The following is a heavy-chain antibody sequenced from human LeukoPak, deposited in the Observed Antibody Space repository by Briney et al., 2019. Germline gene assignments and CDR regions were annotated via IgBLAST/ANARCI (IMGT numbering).Heavy chain of an antibody. V-gene: IGHV3-48*03. CDR1: GFTFSSYE. CDR3: AREPEEYSSGWRPYYFDY. CDR2: ISSSGSTI. D-gene: IGHD6-19*01. J-gene: IGHJ4*02. Sequence: GGSLRLSCAASGFTFSSYEMNWVRQAPGKGLEWVSYISSSGSTIYYADSVKGRFTISRDNAKSSLYLQMNSLRAEDTAVYYCAREPEEYSSGWRPYYFDYWGQGTLVTVSS.